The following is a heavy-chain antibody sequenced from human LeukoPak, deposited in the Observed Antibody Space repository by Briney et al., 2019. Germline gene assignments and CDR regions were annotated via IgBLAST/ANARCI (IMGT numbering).Heavy chain of an antibody. D-gene: IGHD2-8*01. CDR3: ARVACTNGVCYFDY. CDR1: GGSLSSGGYY. Sequence: SETLSLTCTVSGGSLSSGGYYWSWIRQHPGKGLEWLGYIYYSGSTYYNPSLKSRVTISVDTSKNQFSLKLSSVTAADTAVYYCARVACTNGVCYFDYWGQGTLVTVSS. V-gene: IGHV4-31*03. J-gene: IGHJ4*02. CDR2: IYYSGST.